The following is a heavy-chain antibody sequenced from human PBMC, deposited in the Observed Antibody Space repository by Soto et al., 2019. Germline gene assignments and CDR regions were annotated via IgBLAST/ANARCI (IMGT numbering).Heavy chain of an antibody. Sequence: GGSLRLSCAASGFTFSSYSMNWVRQAPGKGLEWVSSISSSSSYIYYADSVKGRFTISRDNAKNSLYLQMNSLRVEDTAVYYCARESPYYYGSDTYYFDYWGQGTLVTVSS. J-gene: IGHJ4*02. V-gene: IGHV3-21*01. CDR1: GFTFSSYS. CDR2: ISSSSSYI. CDR3: ARESPYYYGSDTYYFDY. D-gene: IGHD3-10*01.